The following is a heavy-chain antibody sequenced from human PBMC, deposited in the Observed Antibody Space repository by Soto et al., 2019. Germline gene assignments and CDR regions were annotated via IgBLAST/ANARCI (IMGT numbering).Heavy chain of an antibody. J-gene: IGHJ5*02. CDR3: AKDSVDTAMGPDFNWFDP. CDR2: ISGSGGST. CDR1: GFTFSSYA. V-gene: IGHV3-23*01. D-gene: IGHD5-18*01. Sequence: GGSLRLSCAASGFTFSSYAMSWVRQAPGKGLEWVSAISGSGGSTYYADSVKGRFTISRDNSKNTLYLQMNSLRAEDTAVYYCAKDSVDTAMGPDFNWFDPWGQGTLVTVSS.